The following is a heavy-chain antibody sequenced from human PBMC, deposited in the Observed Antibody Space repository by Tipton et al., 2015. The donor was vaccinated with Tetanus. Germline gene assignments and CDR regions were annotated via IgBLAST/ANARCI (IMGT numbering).Heavy chain of an antibody. CDR1: GGSISTYH. V-gene: IGHV4-59*01. Sequence: LRLSCTVSGGSISTYHWNWFRLSPGKGLEWIGYASYSGSSNYNPSLKSRVIISIDASKNQFSLKLSSVAAADTAVYYCARAYDFWSGHLDFWGQGTLVTVSS. J-gene: IGHJ4*02. D-gene: IGHD3-3*01. CDR2: ASYSGSS. CDR3: ARAYDFWSGHLDF.